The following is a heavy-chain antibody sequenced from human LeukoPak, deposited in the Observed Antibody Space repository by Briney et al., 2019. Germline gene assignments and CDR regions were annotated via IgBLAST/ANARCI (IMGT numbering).Heavy chain of an antibody. Sequence: PSETLSLTCTVSGGSISSYYWSWIRQPPGKGLEWIGYIYYSGSTNYNPSLKSRVAISVDTSKNQFSLKLTSATAADTAVYYCARWHSHGRYFDYWGQGALVTVSS. J-gene: IGHJ4*02. D-gene: IGHD2-21*01. V-gene: IGHV4-59*01. CDR2: IYYSGST. CDR3: ARWHSHGRYFDY. CDR1: GGSISSYY.